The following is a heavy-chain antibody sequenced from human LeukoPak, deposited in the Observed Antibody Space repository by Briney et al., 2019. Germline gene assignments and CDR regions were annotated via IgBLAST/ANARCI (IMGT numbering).Heavy chain of an antibody. V-gene: IGHV3-74*01. CDR2: INSDGSST. D-gene: IGHD6-19*01. CDR3: ARVGPYSSGLYYLDY. Sequence: GGSLRLSCAASGFTSSSYWMHWVRQAPGKGLVWVSRINSDGSSTTYADSVKGRFTISRDNAKNALYLQMNSLRAEDTAVYYCARVGPYSSGLYYLDYGGQGTLVTVSS. J-gene: IGHJ4*02. CDR1: GFTSSSYW.